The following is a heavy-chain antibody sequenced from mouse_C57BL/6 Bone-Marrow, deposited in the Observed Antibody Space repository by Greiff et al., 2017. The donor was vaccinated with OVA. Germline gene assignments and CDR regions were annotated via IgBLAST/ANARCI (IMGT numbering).Heavy chain of an antibody. CDR1: GYTFTSYW. J-gene: IGHJ3*01. CDR3: ARVDSSGYTWFAY. Sequence: QVQLQQPGAELVKPGASVKMSCKASGYTFTSYWITWVKQRPGQGLEWIGDIYPGSGSTNYTEKFKSKATLTVDTSSSTAYMQLSSLTSEDSAVYYCARVDSSGYTWFAYWGQGTLVTVSA. D-gene: IGHD3-2*02. CDR2: IYPGSGST. V-gene: IGHV1-55*01.